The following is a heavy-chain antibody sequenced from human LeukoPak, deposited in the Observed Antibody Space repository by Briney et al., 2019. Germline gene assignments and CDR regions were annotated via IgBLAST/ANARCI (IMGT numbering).Heavy chain of an antibody. V-gene: IGHV1-18*01. J-gene: IGHJ5*02. Sequence: GASVKVSCKASGYTFTSYGISWVRQAPGQGLEWVGWISAYNGNTNYAQKLQGRVTMTTDTSTSTAYMELRSLRSDDTAVYYCARQWLVGGGLWNWFDPWGQGTLVTVSS. CDR2: ISAYNGNT. CDR3: ARQWLVGGGLWNWFDP. D-gene: IGHD6-19*01. CDR1: GYTFTSYG.